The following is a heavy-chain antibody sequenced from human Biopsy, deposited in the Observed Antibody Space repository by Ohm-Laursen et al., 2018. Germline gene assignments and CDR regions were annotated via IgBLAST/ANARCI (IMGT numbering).Heavy chain of an antibody. CDR2: INPYNGDT. V-gene: IGHV1-18*01. Sequence: ASVKVSCKASGYTFINYGFSWVRQAPGQGLEWMGWINPYNGDTNYAQKLQGRVTMTTDTSTSTAYMELRSLRSDDTAVYYCARDYRPTIITIHYYYYGMDVWGQGTTVTVSS. J-gene: IGHJ6*02. CDR3: ARDYRPTIITIHYYYYGMDV. CDR1: GYTFINYG. D-gene: IGHD3-9*01.